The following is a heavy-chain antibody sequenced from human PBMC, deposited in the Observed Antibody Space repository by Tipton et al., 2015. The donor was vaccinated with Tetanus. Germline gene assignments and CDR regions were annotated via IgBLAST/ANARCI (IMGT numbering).Heavy chain of an antibody. CDR1: GGSMNSYY. CDR3: ARLTGHSMDVVDYYYFGMDV. CDR2: IYYTGST. V-gene: IGHV4-59*01. D-gene: IGHD2-21*01. J-gene: IGHJ6*02. Sequence: LRLSCTVSGGSMNSYYWSWIRQPPGKGLEWIGYIYYTGSTNYNPSLKSGVTISLDTSMNQFSLKLTSVSAADTAVYYCARLTGHSMDVVDYYYFGMDVWGQGTKVTVSS.